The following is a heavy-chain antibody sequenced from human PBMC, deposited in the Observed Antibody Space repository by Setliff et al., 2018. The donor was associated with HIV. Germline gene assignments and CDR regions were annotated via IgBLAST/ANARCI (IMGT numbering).Heavy chain of an antibody. CDR3: SKNSLYLQMNSLKTEDTAVYYCARDRYGDYGTFDY. V-gene: IGHV3-21*05. CDR1: GFIFSTYS. J-gene: IGHJ4*02. D-gene: IGHD3-22*01. CDR2: ISSSSSYT. Sequence: GGSLRLSCAASGFIFSTYSMNWVRQAPGKGLEWVSYISSSSSYTNYADSVKGRFTISREKANSYTTEYAASVKGRFTISRDDSKNSLYLQMNSLKTEDTAVYYCARDRYGDYGTFDYWGQGTLVTVSS.